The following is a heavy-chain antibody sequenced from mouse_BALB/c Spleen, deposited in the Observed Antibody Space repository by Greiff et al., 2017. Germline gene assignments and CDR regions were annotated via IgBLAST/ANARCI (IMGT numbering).Heavy chain of an antibody. CDR3: ARYDYYGSSYDRYFDV. D-gene: IGHD1-1*01. V-gene: IGHV3-8*02. CDR2: ISYSGST. J-gene: IGHJ1*01. CDR1: GDSITSGY. Sequence: EVQLVESGPSLVKPSQTLSLTCSVTGDSITSGYWNWIRKFPGNKLEYMGYISYSGSTYYNPSLKSRISITRDTSKNQYYLQLNSVTTEDTATYYCARYDYYGSSYDRYFDVWGAGTTVTVSS.